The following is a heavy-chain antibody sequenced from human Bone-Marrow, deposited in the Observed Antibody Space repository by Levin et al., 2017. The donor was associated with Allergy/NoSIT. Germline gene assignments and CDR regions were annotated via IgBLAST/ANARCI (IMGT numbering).Heavy chain of an antibody. CDR3: ARVKRDYFDF. Sequence: GESLKISCAASGFTFSTFEMNWVRQAPGKGLEWVSYISGGGGTIYYADSVKGRFTISRDNAKNALYLQMNSLRAEDTALYYCARVKRDYFDFWGQGTLVTVSS. CDR1: GFTFSTFE. V-gene: IGHV3-48*03. CDR2: ISGGGGTI. J-gene: IGHJ4*02.